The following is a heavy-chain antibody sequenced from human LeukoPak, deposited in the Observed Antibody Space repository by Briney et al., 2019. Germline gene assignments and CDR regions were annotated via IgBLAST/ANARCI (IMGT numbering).Heavy chain of an antibody. D-gene: IGHD6-13*01. J-gene: IGHJ4*02. CDR1: GFTFSSNA. CDR2: ISGGGGRA. CDR3: AKGLGSTKIDY. V-gene: IGHV3-23*01. Sequence: PGGSLRLSCAASGFTFSSNAMNWVSQAPGKGLEWVSAISGGGGRAYYADSVRGRFTISRDNSNNTLYLQINSLRAEDTAVYYCAKGLGSTKIDYWGQGTLVTVSS.